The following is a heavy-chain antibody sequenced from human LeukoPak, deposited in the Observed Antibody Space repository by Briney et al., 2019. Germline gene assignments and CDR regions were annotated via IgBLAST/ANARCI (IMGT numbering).Heavy chain of an antibody. V-gene: IGHV3-30*04. Sequence: GGSLRLSCAASGFTFSSYAMHWVRQAPGKGLEWVAVISYDGSNKYYADSVKGRFTISRDNSMNTLYLQMNSLRAEDTAVYYCARDLDLIAAAGTFDYWGQGTLVTVSS. D-gene: IGHD6-13*01. CDR1: GFTFSSYA. J-gene: IGHJ4*02. CDR2: ISYDGSNK. CDR3: ARDLDLIAAAGTFDY.